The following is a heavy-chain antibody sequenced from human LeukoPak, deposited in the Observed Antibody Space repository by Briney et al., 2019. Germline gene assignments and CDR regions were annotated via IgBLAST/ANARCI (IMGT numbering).Heavy chain of an antibody. Sequence: GGSLRLSCAASGFTFSHYAMHWVRRPPGKGLEWVTFVSAEGDRRYYADSVKGRFTISRDDSKSSLYLQMNSLRAEDTALYYCARLGVGATRDAFDIWGQGTMVTVSS. CDR1: GFTFSHYA. J-gene: IGHJ3*02. D-gene: IGHD1-26*01. V-gene: IGHV3-30*01. CDR2: VSAEGDRR. CDR3: ARLGVGATRDAFDI.